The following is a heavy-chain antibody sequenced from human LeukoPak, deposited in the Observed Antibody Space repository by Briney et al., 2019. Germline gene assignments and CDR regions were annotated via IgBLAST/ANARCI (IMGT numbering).Heavy chain of an antibody. CDR2: INPNTCST. D-gene: IGHD3-10*01. CDR1: GYTSTGYY. Sequence: ASVKVSCKASGYTSTGYYMHWVRQAPGQGREWMGWINPNTCSTNYAQNFQGTVTMTTHMSISTPYMQLSRLRSDDTAVYYCARDHYYGSGFSESHPVDYWGQGTLVTVSS. CDR3: ARDHYYGSGFSESHPVDY. J-gene: IGHJ4*02. V-gene: IGHV1-2*02.